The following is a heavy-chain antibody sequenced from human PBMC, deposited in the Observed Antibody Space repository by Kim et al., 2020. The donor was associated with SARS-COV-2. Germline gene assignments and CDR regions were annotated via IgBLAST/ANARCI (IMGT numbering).Heavy chain of an antibody. D-gene: IGHD1-1*01. Sequence: QKFQGRVTMTRETSISTAYMELSRLRSDDTAVYYCARVPLYNWNDNYFDYWGQGTLVTVSS. CDR3: ARVPLYNWNDNYFDY. J-gene: IGHJ4*02. V-gene: IGHV1-2*02.